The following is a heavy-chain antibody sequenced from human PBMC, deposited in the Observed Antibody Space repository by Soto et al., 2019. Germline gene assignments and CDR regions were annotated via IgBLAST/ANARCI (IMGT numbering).Heavy chain of an antibody. V-gene: IGHV4-30-4*01. CDR1: GDSITSGDYY. J-gene: IGHJ4*02. Sequence: SETLSLTCTVSGDSITSGDYYWSWIRQPPGKGLEWIGYIYYSGSTYYNPSLKSRITMSADTSKNQLSLNLSSVTAADTAMYDCAAGPPWGQHFDYWGQGTLVTVSS. CDR2: IYYSGST. D-gene: IGHD3-16*01. CDR3: AAGPPWGQHFDY.